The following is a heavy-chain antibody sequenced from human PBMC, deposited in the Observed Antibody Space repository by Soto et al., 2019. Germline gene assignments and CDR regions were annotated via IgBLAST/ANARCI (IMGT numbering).Heavy chain of an antibody. D-gene: IGHD6-13*01. CDR3: ATDGAAGSVMGV. CDR1: GFTFSSYW. V-gene: IGHV3-74*01. Sequence: PGGSLRLSCAASGFTFSSYWMHWVRQDPEKGLVWVSRINGDGISTSYADSVMGRLTISRDNAKNSLYLQMNSLRAEDTAVYYCATDGAAGSVMGVWGQGTTVTVSS. J-gene: IGHJ6*02. CDR2: INGDGIST.